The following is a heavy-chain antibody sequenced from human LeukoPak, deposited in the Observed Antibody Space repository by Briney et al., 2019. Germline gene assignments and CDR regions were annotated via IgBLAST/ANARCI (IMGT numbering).Heavy chain of an antibody. Sequence: GGSLRLSCAASGFTFSSYSMNWVRQAPGKGLEWVSYISIGGNSMTYADSVKGRFTISRDNAKNSLSLQMNSLRDDDTAVYYCVRGSRPLESWGQGTLVTVSS. CDR2: ISIGGNSM. V-gene: IGHV3-48*02. J-gene: IGHJ4*02. CDR3: VRGSRPLES. CDR1: GFTFSSYS.